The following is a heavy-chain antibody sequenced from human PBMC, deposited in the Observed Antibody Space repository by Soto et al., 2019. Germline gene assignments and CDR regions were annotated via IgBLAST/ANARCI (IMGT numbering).Heavy chain of an antibody. V-gene: IGHV3-7*01. CDR1: GFTFSSYW. J-gene: IGHJ6*02. CDR2: IKQDGIEK. D-gene: IGHD3-10*01. Sequence: WVSLRLPCAASGFTFSSYWMTWVRQAPGKGLEWVASIKQDGIEKNYVYFGKGRFTISRDNAKNSLYLQMNSLSEDNTAAYYRAASDNNSGYGMGVWGQETRVTVSS. CDR3: AASDNNSGYGMGV.